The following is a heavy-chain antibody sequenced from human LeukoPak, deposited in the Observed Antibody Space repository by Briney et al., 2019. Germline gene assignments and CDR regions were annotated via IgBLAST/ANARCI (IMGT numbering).Heavy chain of an antibody. J-gene: IGHJ5*02. CDR3: ARDVFPSIAVAGTPYNWFDP. Sequence: ASVKVSCKASGGTFSSYAISWVRRAPGQGLEWMGGIIPIFGTANYAQKFQGRVTITADESTSTAYMELSSLRSEDTAVYYCARDVFPSIAVAGTPYNWFDPWGQGTLVTVSS. D-gene: IGHD6-19*01. CDR1: GGTFSSYA. V-gene: IGHV1-69*13. CDR2: IIPIFGTA.